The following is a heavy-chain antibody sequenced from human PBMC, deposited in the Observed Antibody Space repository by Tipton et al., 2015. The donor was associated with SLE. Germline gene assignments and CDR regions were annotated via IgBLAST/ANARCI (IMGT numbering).Heavy chain of an antibody. CDR2: ISSSGSTV. V-gene: IGHV3-48*03. D-gene: IGHD3-22*01. CDR1: GFSFNDYE. J-gene: IGHJ6*02. Sequence: LRLSCAASGFSFNDYEMNWVRQAPGKGLEWVSYISSSGSTVYYADSAKGRFTISRDNTKKSLFLQMNSPRAEDTAVYFCARARAYHYGMDVWGQGTTVTVSS. CDR3: ARARAYHYGMDV.